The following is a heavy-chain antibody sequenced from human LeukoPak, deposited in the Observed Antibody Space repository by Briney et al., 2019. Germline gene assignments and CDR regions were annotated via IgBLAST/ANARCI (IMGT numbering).Heavy chain of an antibody. CDR3: VKGRRRGYAYGTLES. CDR2: ISGSATII. J-gene: IGHJ4*02. D-gene: IGHD5-18*01. CDR1: GFTFSGYE. Sequence: GGSLRLSCAASGFTFSGYEMNWVRQAPGKGLEWVSYISGSATIIYYADSVKGRFTISRDNNKNSLYLQMNGLRTDDTGLYYCVKGRRRGYAYGTLESWGQGTLVTVSS. V-gene: IGHV3-48*03.